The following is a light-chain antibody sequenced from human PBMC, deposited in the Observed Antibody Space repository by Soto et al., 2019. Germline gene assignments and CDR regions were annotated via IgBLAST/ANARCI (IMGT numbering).Light chain of an antibody. Sequence: EIVLTQAPGTLSLSPGEKATLSCRASQSVSNNYLAWYQQKPGQAPRFLIYGASTRATGIPDRFSGSGSGTDFTLTISRLELEDFAVYYCQQYGRSPLTPFGQGTRPEIK. V-gene: IGKV3-20*01. J-gene: IGKJ5*01. CDR3: QQYGRSPLTP. CDR2: GAS. CDR1: QSVSNNY.